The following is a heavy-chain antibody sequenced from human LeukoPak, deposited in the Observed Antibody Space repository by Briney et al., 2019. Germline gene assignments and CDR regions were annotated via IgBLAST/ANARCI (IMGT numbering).Heavy chain of an antibody. D-gene: IGHD3-10*01. V-gene: IGHV6-1*01. J-gene: IGHJ4*02. Sequence: SQTLSLTCAISADSVSRNTAAWNWIRQSPSRGLEWLGRTYYRSKWYTDYAESVKSRITINSDTSKNQFSLHLNSVTPEDTAVYYCARVLWFGQLETFDYWGQGTLVTVSS. CDR3: ARVLWFGQLETFDY. CDR1: ADSVSRNTAA. CDR2: TYYRSKWYT.